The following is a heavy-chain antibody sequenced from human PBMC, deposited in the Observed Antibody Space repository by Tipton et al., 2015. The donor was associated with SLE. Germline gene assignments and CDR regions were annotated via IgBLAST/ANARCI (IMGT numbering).Heavy chain of an antibody. CDR1: GFTFSSYA. V-gene: IGHV3-30-3*01. Sequence: SLRLSCAASGFTFSSYAMHWVRQAPGKGLEWVAVISYDGSKKYYADSVKGRFTISRDNSKNTVYLQMNSLRAEDTAVYYCARTGEGMDYLGQGTLVTVSS. D-gene: IGHD3-10*01. CDR2: ISYDGSKK. CDR3: ARTGEGMDY. J-gene: IGHJ4*02.